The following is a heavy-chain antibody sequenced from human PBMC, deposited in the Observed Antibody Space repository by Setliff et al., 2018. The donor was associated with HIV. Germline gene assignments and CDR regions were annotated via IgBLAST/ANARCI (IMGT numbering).Heavy chain of an antibody. CDR3: ANFLPDTAAAGPRFDY. Sequence: SETLSLTCAVYGGSFSDYYWSWIRQPPGKGLEWIGEINHSGSTNYNPSLKSRVTISVDTSKNQFSLKLSSVTAADTAVYYCANFLPDTAAAGPRFDYWGQGTLVTVSS. CDR1: GGSFSDYY. CDR2: INHSGST. J-gene: IGHJ4*02. V-gene: IGHV4-34*01. D-gene: IGHD6-13*01.